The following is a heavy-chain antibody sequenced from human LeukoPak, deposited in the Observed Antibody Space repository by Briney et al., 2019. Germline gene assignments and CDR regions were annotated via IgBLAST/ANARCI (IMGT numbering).Heavy chain of an antibody. CDR1: GGSISSGGYY. CDR2: ICYSGST. CDR3: ARHWETSSWYVDY. V-gene: IGHV4-31*03. Sequence: SETLSLTCTVSGGSISSGGYYWSWIRQHPAKGLEWIGYICYSGSTYYNPSLESRVTISVDTSKNQFSLKLSSVTAADTAVYYCARHWETSSWYVDYWGQGTLVTVSS. J-gene: IGHJ4*02. D-gene: IGHD6-13*01.